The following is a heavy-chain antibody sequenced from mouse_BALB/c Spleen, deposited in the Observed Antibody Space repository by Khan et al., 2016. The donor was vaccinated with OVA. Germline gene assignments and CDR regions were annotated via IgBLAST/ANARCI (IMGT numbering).Heavy chain of an antibody. CDR3: ARGYYGDPFAY. CDR1: GFTFSDYY. CDR2: LSAGGCYT. D-gene: IGHD2-13*01. Sequence: EVELVESGGGLVKPGGSLKLSCAASGFTFSDYYMYWVRQPPAKRLEWVATLSAGGCYTYFPDSVKGRFTISCADVKTLLYLQMSSLKAEDTAMYYGARGYYGDPFAYWGQGTLVTVAA. J-gene: IGHJ3*01. V-gene: IGHV5-4*02.